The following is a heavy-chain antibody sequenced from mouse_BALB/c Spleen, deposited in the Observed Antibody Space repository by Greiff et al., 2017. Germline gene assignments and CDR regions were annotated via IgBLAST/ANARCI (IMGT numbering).Heavy chain of an antibody. J-gene: IGHJ4*01. CDR1: GFSLTSYG. D-gene: IGHD1-1*01. V-gene: IGHV2-2*02. CDR3: ARRPRSRDYYAMDY. Sequence: VQLQQSGPGLVQPSQSLSITCTVSGFSLTSYGVHWVRQSPGKGLEWLGVIWSGGSTDYNAAFISRLSISKDNSKSQVFFKMNSLQANDTAIYYCARRPRSRDYYAMDYWGQGTSVTVSS. CDR2: IWSGGST.